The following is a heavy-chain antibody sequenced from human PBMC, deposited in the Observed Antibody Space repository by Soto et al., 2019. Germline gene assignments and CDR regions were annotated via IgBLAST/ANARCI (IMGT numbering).Heavy chain of an antibody. CDR3: ARVSFDHFVHWFDP. CDR2: TYFRSKWYN. CDR1: GDSVSSNSAA. D-gene: IGHD3-9*01. V-gene: IGHV6-1*01. Sequence: PSQTLSLTCAISGDSVSSNSAAWNWIRQSPSRGLELLGRTYFRSKWYNDYAISVKSRITINPDTFKNQFSLLLNSVTPEDTAVYYCARVSFDHFVHWFDPWGQGTLVTVSS. J-gene: IGHJ5*02.